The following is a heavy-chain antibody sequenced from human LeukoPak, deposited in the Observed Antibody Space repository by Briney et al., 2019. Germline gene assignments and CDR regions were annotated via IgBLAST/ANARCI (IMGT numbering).Heavy chain of an antibody. CDR1: GYTFTSYY. D-gene: IGHD3-22*01. Sequence: ASVTVSCKASGYTFTSYYMHWVRQAPGQGLEWMGIINPSGGSTSYAQKFQGRVTMTRDTSTSTVYMELSSLRSEDTAVYYCARVPGYYDSSGPNSATPLDYWGQGTLVTVSS. J-gene: IGHJ4*02. V-gene: IGHV1-46*01. CDR2: INPSGGST. CDR3: ARVPGYYDSSGPNSATPLDY.